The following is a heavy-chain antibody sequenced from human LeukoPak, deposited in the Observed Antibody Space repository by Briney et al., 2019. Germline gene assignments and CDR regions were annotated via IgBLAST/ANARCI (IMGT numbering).Heavy chain of an antibody. CDR1: GFTLSSYR. Sequence: GGSLRVSCAASGFTLSSYRMSWVRQAPGKGLEWVGNIRQDGSEKHYVDSLKGRFTLSRDNSKNTLYLQMDSLRPEDTALYYCAKDLFYYDKGGFDYWGQGTPVTVSS. CDR3: AKDLFYYDKGGFDY. CDR2: IRQDGSEK. J-gene: IGHJ4*02. V-gene: IGHV3-7*01. D-gene: IGHD3-22*01.